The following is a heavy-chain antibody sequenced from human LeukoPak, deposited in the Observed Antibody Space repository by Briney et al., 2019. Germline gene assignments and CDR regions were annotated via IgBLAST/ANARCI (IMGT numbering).Heavy chain of an antibody. CDR2: ISWNSGSI. Sequence: SLRLSCAASGFTFDDYAMHWVRQAPGKGLEWVSGISWNSGSIGYADSVKGRFTISRDNAKNSLYLQMNSLRAEDTALYYCAKDRYSSSWYNYGMDVWGQGTTVTVSS. CDR3: AKDRYSSSWYNYGMDV. D-gene: IGHD6-13*01. CDR1: GFTFDDYA. J-gene: IGHJ6*02. V-gene: IGHV3-9*01.